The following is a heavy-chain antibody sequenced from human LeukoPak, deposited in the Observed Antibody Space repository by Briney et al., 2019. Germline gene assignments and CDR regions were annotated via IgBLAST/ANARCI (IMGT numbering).Heavy chain of an antibody. CDR2: IYPGDSDT. CDR3: ARHEGGDIVVVSGFEY. D-gene: IGHD2-2*01. CDR1: GYSFTTYW. J-gene: IGHJ4*02. Sequence: GESLKISCQGSGYSFTTYWIGWVRQMPGKGLEWMGIIYPGDSDTRYSPSFQGQVTISADKSISTAYLQWNSLKASDTAMYYCARHEGGDIVVVSGFEYWGQGTLVTVSS. V-gene: IGHV5-51*01.